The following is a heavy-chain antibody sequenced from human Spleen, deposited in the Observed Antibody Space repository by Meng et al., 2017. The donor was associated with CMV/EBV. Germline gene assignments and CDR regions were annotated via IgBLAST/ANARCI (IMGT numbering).Heavy chain of an antibody. V-gene: IGHV3-21*01. CDR3: ASTYGSGTNGFDP. J-gene: IGHJ5*02. CDR2: ISSSGSYM. Sequence: GESLKISCAASGFTFSSYAMSWVRQAPGKGLEWVSSISSSGSYMYYADSVKGRVTISRDNVKNSLYLQMNSLRAEDTAVYYCASTYGSGTNGFDPWGQGTLVTVSS. CDR1: GFTFSSYA. D-gene: IGHD3-10*01.